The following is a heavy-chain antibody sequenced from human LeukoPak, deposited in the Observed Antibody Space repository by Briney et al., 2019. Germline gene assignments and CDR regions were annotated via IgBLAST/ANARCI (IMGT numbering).Heavy chain of an antibody. CDR2: ISSSSSTI. CDR3: ARGVDIVATLSDY. J-gene: IGHJ4*02. CDR1: GFTFSSYS. D-gene: IGHD5-12*01. Sequence: GGSLRLSCAASGFTFSSYSMNWVRQAPGKGLEWVSYISSSSSTIYYADSVKGRFTISRDNAKNSLYLQMDSLRAEDTAVYYCARGVDIVATLSDYWGQGTLVTVSS. V-gene: IGHV3-48*04.